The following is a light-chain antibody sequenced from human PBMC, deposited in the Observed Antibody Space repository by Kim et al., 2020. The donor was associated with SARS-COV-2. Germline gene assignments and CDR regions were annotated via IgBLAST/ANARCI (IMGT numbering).Light chain of an antibody. J-gene: IGLJ2*01. Sequence: SYELTQDPAVSVALGQTVRITCQGDSLRSYYATWYQQKPGQAPILVIYGKNNRPSGIPDRFSGSSSGNTASLTITGTQAGDEADYYCNSRDSNDNVVFG. CDR2: GKN. CDR1: SLRSYY. V-gene: IGLV3-19*01. CDR3: NSRDSNDNVV.